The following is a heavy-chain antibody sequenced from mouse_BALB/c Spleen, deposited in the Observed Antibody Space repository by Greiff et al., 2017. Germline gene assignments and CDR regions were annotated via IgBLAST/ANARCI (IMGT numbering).Heavy chain of an antibody. D-gene: IGHD1-1*02. J-gene: IGHJ2*01. CDR1: GYTFTSYW. CDR3: ARGRWDYFDY. CDR2: INPSTGYT. V-gene: IGHV1-7*01. Sequence: VQLQQSGAELAKPGASVKMSCKASGYTFTSYWMHWVKQRPGQGLEWIGYINPSTGYTECNQKFKDKATLTADKSSSTAYMQLSSLTSEDSAVYYCARGRWDYFDYWGQGTTLTVSS.